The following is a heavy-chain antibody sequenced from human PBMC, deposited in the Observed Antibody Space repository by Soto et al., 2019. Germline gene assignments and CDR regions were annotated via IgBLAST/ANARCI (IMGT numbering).Heavy chain of an antibody. J-gene: IGHJ4*02. CDR1: GFTFSSYS. CDR3: ARNGGGIAAAGYFDY. D-gene: IGHD6-13*01. Sequence: GGSLRLSCAASGFTFSSYSMNWVRQAPGKGLEWVSYISSSSSTIYYADSVKGRFTISRDNAKNSLYLQMNSLRAEDTAVYCCARNGGGIAAAGYFDYWGQGTLVTVS. CDR2: ISSSSSTI. V-gene: IGHV3-48*01.